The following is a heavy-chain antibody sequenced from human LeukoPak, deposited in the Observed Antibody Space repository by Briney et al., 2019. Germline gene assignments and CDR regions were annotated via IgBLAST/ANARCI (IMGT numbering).Heavy chain of an antibody. J-gene: IGHJ5*02. CDR3: ARSLYYYDSSGYSNWFDP. Sequence: TLSLTCTVSGGSISSGGYYWSWIRQHPGKGLEWIGYIYYSGSTYYNPSLKSRVTISVDTSKNQFSLKLSSVTAADTAVYYCARSLYYYDSSGYSNWFDPWGQGTLVTVSS. V-gene: IGHV4-31*03. CDR2: IYYSGST. CDR1: GGSISSGGYY. D-gene: IGHD3-22*01.